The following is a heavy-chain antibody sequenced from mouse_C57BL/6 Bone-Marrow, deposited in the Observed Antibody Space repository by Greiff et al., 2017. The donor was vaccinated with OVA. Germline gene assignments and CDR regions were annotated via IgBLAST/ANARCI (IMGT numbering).Heavy chain of an antibody. Sequence: EVMLVESGGGLVKPGGSLKLSCAASGFTFSSYTMSWVRQTPEKRLEWVATISGGGGNTYYPDSVKGRFTISRDNAKNTLYLQMSSLRSEDTALYYCARDPGFAYWGQGTLVTVSA. CDR1: GFTFSSYT. CDR3: ARDPGFAY. V-gene: IGHV5-9*01. CDR2: ISGGGGNT. J-gene: IGHJ3*01.